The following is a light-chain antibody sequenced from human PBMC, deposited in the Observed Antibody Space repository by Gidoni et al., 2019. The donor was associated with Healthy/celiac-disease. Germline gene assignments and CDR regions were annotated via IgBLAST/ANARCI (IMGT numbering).Light chain of an antibody. CDR3: AAWDDSLSGLYVV. J-gene: IGLJ2*01. V-gene: IGLV1-47*01. CDR2: RNH. CDR1: SPNLGSNY. Sequence: QSVLTQPPSASGTPGQRVPIASSGCSPNLGSNYVYWYQQLPGTAPKLLIYRNHQRPSGVPDRFSGSKSGTSASLASSGLRSEDEADYYCAAWDDSLSGLYVVFGGGTKLTVL.